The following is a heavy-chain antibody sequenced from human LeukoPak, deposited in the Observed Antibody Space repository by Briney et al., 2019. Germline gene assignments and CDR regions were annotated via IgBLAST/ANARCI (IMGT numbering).Heavy chain of an antibody. CDR3: AREYSLPDRRDYFDY. CDR2: IYYSGST. D-gene: IGHD2-15*01. V-gene: IGHV4-39*07. CDR1: GGSISSSSYY. Sequence: PSETLSLTCTVSGGSISSSSYYWGWIRQPPGKGLEWIGSIYYSGSTYYNPSLKSRVTISVDTSKNQFSLKLSSVTAADTAVYYCAREYSLPDRRDYFDYWGQGTPVTVSS. J-gene: IGHJ4*02.